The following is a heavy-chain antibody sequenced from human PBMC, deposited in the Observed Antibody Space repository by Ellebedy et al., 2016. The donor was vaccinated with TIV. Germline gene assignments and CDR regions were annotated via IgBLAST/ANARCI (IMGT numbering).Heavy chain of an antibody. Sequence: GGSLRLSCAASGFTLRSYWMHWVRQAPGQGRGWGVGGGGGGSSTTYADSVKGRFTISRDNAKNTLYLQLHSLRVEDTALYYCTRMGVLPTSYYGMDVWGQGTTVTVS. CDR2: GGGGGSST. V-gene: IGHV3-74*01. D-gene: IGHD3-10*01. CDR1: GFTLRSYW. CDR3: TRMGVLPTSYYGMDV. J-gene: IGHJ6*02.